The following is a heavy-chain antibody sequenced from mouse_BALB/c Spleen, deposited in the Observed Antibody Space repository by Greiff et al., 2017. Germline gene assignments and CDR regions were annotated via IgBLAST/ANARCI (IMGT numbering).Heavy chain of an antibody. CDR3: ARRGNLCAY. J-gene: IGHJ3*01. D-gene: IGHD2-1*01. CDR1: GFTFSSYA. V-gene: IGHV5-9-4*01. Sequence: EVQLVESGGGLVKPGGSLKLSCAASGFTFSSYAMSWVRQSPEKRLEWVAEISSGGSYTYYPDTVTGRFTISRDNAKNTLYLEMSSLRSEDTAMYYCARRGNLCAYWGQGTLVTGSA. CDR2: ISSGGSYT.